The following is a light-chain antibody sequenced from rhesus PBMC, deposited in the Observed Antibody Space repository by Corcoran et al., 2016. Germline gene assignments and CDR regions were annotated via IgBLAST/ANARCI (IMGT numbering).Light chain of an antibody. CDR3: QQENNWPPT. CDR1: QSVSSH. CDR2: DAS. J-gene: IGKJ4*01. V-gene: IGKV3-35*01. Sequence: EIVMTQSPATLSLSPGERVTLSCRASQSVSSHLAWYQQKPGQAPRLLIYDASNRATDIPDRFSGSGAGTDFTLTISSLEPEDVGVYYCQQENNWPPTFGGGTKVDIK.